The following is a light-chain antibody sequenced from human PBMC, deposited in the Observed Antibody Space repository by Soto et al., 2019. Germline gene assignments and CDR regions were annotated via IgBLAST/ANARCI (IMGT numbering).Light chain of an antibody. Sequence: QPVVTQPPSVSGAPGQRVAISCTGSSSNIGAGFDVHWYQQFPGTAPKLLIYDNNNRPSGVPDRFSGSKSGTSASLAITGLQAEDEADYYCQSYDSSLSAVVFGGGTKLTVL. V-gene: IGLV1-40*01. CDR2: DNN. CDR3: QSYDSSLSAVV. CDR1: SSNIGAGFD. J-gene: IGLJ2*01.